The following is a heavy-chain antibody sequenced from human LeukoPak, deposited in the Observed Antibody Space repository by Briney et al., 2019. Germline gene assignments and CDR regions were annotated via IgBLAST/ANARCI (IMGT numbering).Heavy chain of an antibody. CDR1: EFTFSNYW. J-gene: IGHJ4*02. CDR2: INSDGSST. V-gene: IGHV3-74*01. Sequence: GGSLRLSCAASEFTFSNYWMHWVRQAPGKGLVWVSRINSDGSSTAYADSVKGRFTISRDNAKSTLYLQMNSLRAEDTAVYFCASAGHDYSGDFFDYWGQGTLVTVSS. D-gene: IGHD4-23*01. CDR3: ASAGHDYSGDFFDY.